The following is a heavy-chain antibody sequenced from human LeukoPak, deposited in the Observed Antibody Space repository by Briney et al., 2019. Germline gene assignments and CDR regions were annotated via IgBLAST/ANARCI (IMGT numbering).Heavy chain of an antibody. D-gene: IGHD3-22*01. CDR1: GFTFTNYA. J-gene: IGHJ1*01. CDR2: ISSSGANT. V-gene: IGHV3-23*01. CDR3: AKDGHYDSSGFTLQY. Sequence: GGSLRLSCAASGFTFTNYAITWVRQAPGKGLEWVSTISSSGANTYYADSVRGRFTISRDNSKNTLYLQMNSLRAEETAVCYCAKDGHYDSSGFTLQYWGQGTLVTVSS.